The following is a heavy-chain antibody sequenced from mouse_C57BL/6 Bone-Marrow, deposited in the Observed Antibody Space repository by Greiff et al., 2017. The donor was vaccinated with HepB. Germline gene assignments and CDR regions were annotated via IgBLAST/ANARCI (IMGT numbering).Heavy chain of an antibody. CDR2: ISYDGSN. V-gene: IGHV3-6*01. J-gene: IGHJ2*01. Sequence: EVKLMESGPGLVKPSQSLSLTCSVTGYSITSGYYWNWIRQFPGNKLEWMGYISYDGSNNYNPSLKNRISITRDTSKNQFFLKLNSVTTEDTATYYCARDTIYDGYCGFDYWGQGTTLTVSS. CDR1: GYSITSGYY. D-gene: IGHD2-3*01. CDR3: ARDTIYDGYCGFDY.